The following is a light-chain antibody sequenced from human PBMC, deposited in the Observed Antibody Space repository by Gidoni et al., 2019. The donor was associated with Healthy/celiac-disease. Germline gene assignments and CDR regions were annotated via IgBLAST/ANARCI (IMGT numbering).Light chain of an antibody. CDR3: QHGT. Sequence: DIQMTQSPSSLSASVGDRVTITCRASQSISSYLNWYQQKPGKAPKLLIYAASSLQSGVPSRFSGSGSGTDFTLTISSLQPEDFATYYCQHGTFXQXTKVEIK. V-gene: IGKV1-39*01. CDR2: AAS. J-gene: IGKJ1*01. CDR1: QSISSY.